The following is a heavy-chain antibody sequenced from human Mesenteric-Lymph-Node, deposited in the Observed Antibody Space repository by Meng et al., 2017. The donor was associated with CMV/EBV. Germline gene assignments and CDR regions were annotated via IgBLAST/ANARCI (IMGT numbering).Heavy chain of an antibody. CDR1: GYSITSDYY. Sequence: SETLSLTCTVSGYSITSDYYWGWIRQPPGKGLEWIGSIYQSGSTHYNSSLRGRVTISVDTSMNHFCLILKSVTAADTAVYHCARVTSGFGTTFDSWGQGALVTVSS. J-gene: IGHJ4*02. V-gene: IGHV4-38-2*02. D-gene: IGHD3-10*01. CDR3: ARVTSGFGTTFDS. CDR2: IYQSGST.